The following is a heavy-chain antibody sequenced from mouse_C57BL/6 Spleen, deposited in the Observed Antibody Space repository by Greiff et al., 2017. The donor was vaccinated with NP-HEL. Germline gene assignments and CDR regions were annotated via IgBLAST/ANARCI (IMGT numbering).Heavy chain of an antibody. CDR1: GFTFSSYA. CDR3: TRDSSRYYAMDY. CDR2: ISSGGDYI. V-gene: IGHV5-9-1*02. Sequence: DVMLVESGEGLVKPGGSLKLSCAASGFTFSSYAMSWVRQTPEKRLEWVAYISSGGDYIYYADTVKGRFTISRDNARNTLYLQMSSLKSEDTAMYYCTRDSSRYYAMDYWGQGTSVTVSS. D-gene: IGHD1-1*01. J-gene: IGHJ4*01.